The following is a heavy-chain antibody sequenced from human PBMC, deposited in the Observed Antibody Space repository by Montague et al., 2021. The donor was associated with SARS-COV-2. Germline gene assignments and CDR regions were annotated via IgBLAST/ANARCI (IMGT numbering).Heavy chain of an antibody. CDR3: ARVRYYGSGTSLGMDV. V-gene: IGHV4-34*01. CDR1: GGSFSGYY. J-gene: IGHJ6*02. Sequence: SETRSLTCAVYGGSFSGYYWSWIRQPPEKGLEWIGEINQSGRTNNNPSLKSRVIISVDTSKNQFSLKLSSVTTADTAVYYCARVRYYGSGTSLGMDVWGQGTTVTVSS. D-gene: IGHD3-10*01. CDR2: INQSGRT.